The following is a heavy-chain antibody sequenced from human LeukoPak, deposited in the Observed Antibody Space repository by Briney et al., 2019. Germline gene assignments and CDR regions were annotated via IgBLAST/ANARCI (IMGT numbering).Heavy chain of an antibody. Sequence: ASVTVSCKASGYTFTSYDINWVRQATGQGLEWMGWMNPNSGNTAYAQKFQGRVTMTRNTSISTAYMELTSLRSDDTAVYYCARVIWDISSGWSKRGAFDIWGQGTMVTVSS. CDR2: MNPNSGNT. CDR3: ARVIWDISSGWSKRGAFDI. J-gene: IGHJ3*02. CDR1: GYTFTSYD. V-gene: IGHV1-8*01. D-gene: IGHD6-19*01.